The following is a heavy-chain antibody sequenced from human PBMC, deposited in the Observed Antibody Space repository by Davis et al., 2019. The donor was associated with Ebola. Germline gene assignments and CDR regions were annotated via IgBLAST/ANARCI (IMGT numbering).Heavy chain of an antibody. CDR3: ARIRIAAAGTKCFDP. D-gene: IGHD6-13*01. CDR2: INHSGST. Sequence: GSLRLSCTVSGGSISSFSYYWSWIRQPPGKGLEWIGEINHSGSTNYNPSLKSRVTISVDTSKNQFSLKLSSVTAADTAVYYCARIRIAAAGTKCFDPWGQGTLVTVSS. J-gene: IGHJ5*02. CDR1: GGSISSFSYY. V-gene: IGHV4-34*01.